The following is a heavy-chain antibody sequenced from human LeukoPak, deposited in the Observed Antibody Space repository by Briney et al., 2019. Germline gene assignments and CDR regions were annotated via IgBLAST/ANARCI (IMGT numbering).Heavy chain of an antibody. CDR1: GFTFSSYG. J-gene: IGHJ4*02. Sequence: GRSLRLSCAASGFTFSSYGMHWVRQAPGKGLEWVAVIWYDGSNKYYADSVKGRFTISRDNSKNTLYLQMNSLRAEDTAVYYCARSYSSGWYYIGYWGQGTLVTVSS. CDR2: IWYDGSNK. CDR3: ARSYSSGWYYIGY. V-gene: IGHV3-33*01. D-gene: IGHD6-19*01.